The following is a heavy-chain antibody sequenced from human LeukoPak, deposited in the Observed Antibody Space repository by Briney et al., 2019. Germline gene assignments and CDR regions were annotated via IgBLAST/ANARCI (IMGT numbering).Heavy chain of an antibody. Sequence: PGGSLRLSCAASGFTFDDYGMSWVRQAPGKELEWVSGINWNGGSTGYADSVKGRFTISRDNAKNSLYLQMNSLRAEDTALYYCARGLRITIFGVVDDYYYYMDVWGKGTTVTVSS. CDR3: ARGLRITIFGVVDDYYYYMDV. D-gene: IGHD3-3*01. V-gene: IGHV3-20*04. CDR1: GFTFDDYG. CDR2: INWNGGST. J-gene: IGHJ6*03.